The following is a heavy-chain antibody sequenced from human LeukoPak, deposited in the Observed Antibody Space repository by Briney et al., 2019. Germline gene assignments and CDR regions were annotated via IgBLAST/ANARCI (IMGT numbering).Heavy chain of an antibody. CDR2: ISSSGSTI. V-gene: IGHV3-48*03. CDR1: GFAFSSYE. J-gene: IGHJ4*02. CDR3: ARVTVAATQRSFDY. Sequence: GGSLRLSCAASGFAFSSYEMNWVRQAPGKGLEWVSYISSSGSTIYYADSVKGRFTISRDNAKNSLYLQMNSLRAEDTAVYYCARVTVAATQRSFDYWGQGTLVTVSS. D-gene: IGHD2-15*01.